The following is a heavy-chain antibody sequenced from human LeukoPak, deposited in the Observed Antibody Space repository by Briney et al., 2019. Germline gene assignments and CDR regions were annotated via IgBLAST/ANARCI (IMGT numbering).Heavy chain of an antibody. CDR2: ISSSSSTI. V-gene: IGHV3-48*02. CDR3: ARDLRGDY. CDR1: GFTFSRFN. Sequence: GGSLRLSCAASGFTFSRFNMNWVRQAPGKGLEWVSYISSSSSTIYYADSVKGRFTISRDNAKNSLYLQMNSLGDEDTALYYCARDLRGDYWGQGTPVTVSS. J-gene: IGHJ4*02.